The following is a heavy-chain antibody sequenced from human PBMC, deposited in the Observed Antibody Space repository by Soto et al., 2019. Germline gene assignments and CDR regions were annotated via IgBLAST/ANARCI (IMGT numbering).Heavy chain of an antibody. CDR2: IYYSGST. CDR1: GGSISSYY. Sequence: SETLSLTCTVSGGSISSYYWSWIRQPPGKGLEWIGYIYYSGSTNYNPSLKSRVTISVDTSKNQFSLKLSSVTAADTAVYYCARGSYSNPIPIFDYWGQGTLVTVSS. CDR3: ARGSYSNPIPIFDY. D-gene: IGHD4-4*01. V-gene: IGHV4-59*08. J-gene: IGHJ4*02.